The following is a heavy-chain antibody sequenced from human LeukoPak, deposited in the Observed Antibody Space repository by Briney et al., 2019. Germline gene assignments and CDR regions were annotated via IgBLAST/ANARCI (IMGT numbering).Heavy chain of an antibody. D-gene: IGHD1-26*01. V-gene: IGHV3-33*01. Sequence: GGSLRLSCAASGFTFSSYGMHWVRQAPGKGLEWVAVIWYDGSNKYYADSVKGRFTISRDNSKNTLYLQMNSLRAEDTAVYYCATHRVVGATYFDYWGQGTLVTVSS. CDR2: IWYDGSNK. CDR1: GFTFSSYG. CDR3: ATHRVVGATYFDY. J-gene: IGHJ4*02.